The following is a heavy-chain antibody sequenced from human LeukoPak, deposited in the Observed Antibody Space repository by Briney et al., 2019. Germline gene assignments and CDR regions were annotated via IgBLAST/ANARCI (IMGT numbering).Heavy chain of an antibody. CDR1: GYSISSGYY. CDR2: IYHSGST. J-gene: IGHJ5*02. CDR3: ASVRGYSSGWYASGFDP. D-gene: IGHD6-19*01. V-gene: IGHV4-38-2*02. Sequence: PSETLSLTCTVSGYSISSGYYWGWIRQPPGKGLEWIGSIYHSGSTYYNPSLKSRVTISVDTSKNQFSLKLSSVIAADTAIYYCASVRGYSSGWYASGFDPWGQGTLVTVSS.